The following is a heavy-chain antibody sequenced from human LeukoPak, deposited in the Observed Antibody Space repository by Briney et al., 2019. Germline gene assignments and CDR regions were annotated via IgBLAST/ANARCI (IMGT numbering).Heavy chain of an antibody. V-gene: IGHV1-18*01. Sequence: GASVKVSCKASGYTFTSYGISWVRQAPGQGLEWMGWISAYNGNTNYAQKFQGRVTMTRDTSTSTVYMELSSLRSEDTAVYYCARARITMIVAPGGELVYWGQGTLVTVSS. J-gene: IGHJ4*02. CDR1: GYTFTSYG. CDR3: ARARITMIVAPGGELVY. CDR2: ISAYNGNT. D-gene: IGHD3-22*01.